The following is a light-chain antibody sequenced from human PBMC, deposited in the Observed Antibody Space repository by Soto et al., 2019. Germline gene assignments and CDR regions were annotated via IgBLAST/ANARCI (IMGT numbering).Light chain of an antibody. CDR1: QRIRNY. CDR3: QQSYSTPRVT. CDR2: AAS. V-gene: IGKV1-39*01. Sequence: DIQIAQSPSSLSASVGDRVTITCRASQRIRNYLNWYQQKPGKAPRLLIYAASSLQSGVPSRFSGSGSGTDFTLTINGLQPEDFATYYCQQSYSTPRVTFGQGTKVDIK. J-gene: IGKJ1*01.